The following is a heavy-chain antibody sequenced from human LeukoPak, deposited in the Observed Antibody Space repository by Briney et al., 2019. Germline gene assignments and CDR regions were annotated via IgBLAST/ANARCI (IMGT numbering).Heavy chain of an antibody. J-gene: IGHJ4*02. V-gene: IGHV3-23*01. Sequence: GGSLRLSCAGSGFTVSSYSREWVRQAPGKGLEWVLGISGSGDSTHYADSVKVRFTISRDDSKTTLYLQMNSLRAGDAAVYYCAKGYGSSVYASFDWWGQGTLVTVSS. CDR3: AKGYGSSVYASFDW. D-gene: IGHD3-22*01. CDR1: GFTVSSYS. CDR2: ISGSGDST.